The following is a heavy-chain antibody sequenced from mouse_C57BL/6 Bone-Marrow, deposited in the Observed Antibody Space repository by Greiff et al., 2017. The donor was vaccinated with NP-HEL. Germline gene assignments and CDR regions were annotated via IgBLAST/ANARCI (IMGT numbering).Heavy chain of an antibody. J-gene: IGHJ4*01. CDR2: IHPNSGST. D-gene: IGHD2-3*01. CDR3: ARYERWLLCYAVDY. CDR1: GYTFTSYW. V-gene: IGHV1-64*01. Sequence: QVQLQQPGAELVKPGASVKLSCKASGYTFTSYWMHWVKQRPGQGLEWIGMIHPNSGSTNYNEKFKSKATLTVDKSSSTAYMQLSSLTSEDSAVYYCARYERWLLCYAVDYWGQGTSVTVSS.